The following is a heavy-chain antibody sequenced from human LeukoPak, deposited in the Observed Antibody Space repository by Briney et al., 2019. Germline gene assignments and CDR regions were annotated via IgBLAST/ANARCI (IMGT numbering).Heavy chain of an antibody. Sequence: GGSLRLSCTASGFTFSDHYMSWIRQAPGKGLEWVAYITTSGAATYYADSVKGRFTISRANGDNSLYLQMTSLRAEDTAVYLCARETCQECSPSGPRQYYFDYWGQGTQVTVSS. J-gene: IGHJ4*02. CDR2: ITTSGAAT. CDR3: ARETCQECSPSGPRQYYFDY. D-gene: IGHD3-10*02. V-gene: IGHV3-11*01. CDR1: GFTFSDHY.